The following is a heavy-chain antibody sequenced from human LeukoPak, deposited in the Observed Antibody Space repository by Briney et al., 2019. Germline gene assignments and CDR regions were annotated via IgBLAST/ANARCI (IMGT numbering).Heavy chain of an antibody. CDR1: GYSLTSYW. V-gene: IGHV5-51*01. CDR2: IYPGDSDI. J-gene: IGHJ3*02. CDR3: ARRRYSSGWQDAFDI. D-gene: IGHD6-19*01. Sequence: GESLKISCKGSGYSLTSYWVGWVRQMPGKGLEWMGTIYPGDSDIRYSPSFQGQVTISADKSISTAYLQWSSLKASDTARYYCARRRYSSGWQDAFDIWGQGTMVTVSS.